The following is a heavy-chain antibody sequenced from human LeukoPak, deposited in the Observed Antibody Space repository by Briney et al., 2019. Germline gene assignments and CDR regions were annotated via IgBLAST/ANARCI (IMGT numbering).Heavy chain of an antibody. CDR1: GFTFSSHW. Sequence: PGGSLRLSCGASGFTFSSHWTAWVRQAPGKGLEWVANIKQDGSEKYYVDSVKGQFTISRDNAKNSLYLQMDSLRAEDTAVYYCARVRLGVYWCFDLWGRGTLVTVSS. CDR2: IKQDGSEK. CDR3: ARVRLGVYWCFDL. D-gene: IGHD2-8*01. J-gene: IGHJ2*01. V-gene: IGHV3-7*01.